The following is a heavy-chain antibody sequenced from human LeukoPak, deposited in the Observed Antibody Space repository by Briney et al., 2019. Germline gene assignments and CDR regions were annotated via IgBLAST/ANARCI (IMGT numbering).Heavy chain of an antibody. CDR2: SSSSGSTI. CDR3: ARGRVFGDY. V-gene: IGHV3-48*03. J-gene: IGHJ4*02. CDR1: GLNFSSYE. D-gene: IGHD3-10*01. Sequence: GGSLRLSCADSGLNFSSYEMNWVRQAPGKGLEWVSYSSSSGSTIYYADSVKGRFTISRDNAKNSLYLQMNSLRAEDTAVYYCARGRVFGDYWGQGALVTVSS.